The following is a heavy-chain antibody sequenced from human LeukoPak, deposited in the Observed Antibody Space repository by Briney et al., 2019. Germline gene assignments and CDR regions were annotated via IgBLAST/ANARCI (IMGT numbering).Heavy chain of an antibody. V-gene: IGHV3-33*06. CDR2: IWSDGSHQ. Sequence: GSLRLSCAASGFTFSSYAMHWVRQAPGTGLEWVAVIWSDGSHQYYVDSVKGRFTISRDNSKNTVYLQMNSLRAEDTAVYYCAKEILLAAGSTGFFQHWGQGSLVTVSS. D-gene: IGHD3-10*01. CDR3: AKEILLAAGSTGFFQH. J-gene: IGHJ1*01. CDR1: GFTFSSYA.